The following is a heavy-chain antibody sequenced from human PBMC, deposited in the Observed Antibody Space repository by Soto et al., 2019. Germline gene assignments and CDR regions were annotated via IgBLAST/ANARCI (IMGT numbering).Heavy chain of an antibody. CDR3: ARDVVYYDSSGYYFVMTTP. D-gene: IGHD3-22*01. CDR2: ISAYNGNT. J-gene: IGHJ5*02. Sequence: ASVKVSFKASGYTFTSYGISWVRQAPGQGLEWMGWISAYNGNTNYAQKPQGRVTMTTDTSTSTAYMELRSLRSDDTAVYYCARDVVYYDSSGYYFVMTTPWGQGTLVTVSS. V-gene: IGHV1-18*04. CDR1: GYTFTSYG.